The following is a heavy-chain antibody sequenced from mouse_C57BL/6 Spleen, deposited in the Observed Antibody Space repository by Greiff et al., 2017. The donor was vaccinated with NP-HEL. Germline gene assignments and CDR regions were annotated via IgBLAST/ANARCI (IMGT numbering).Heavy chain of an antibody. Sequence: QVQLKESGPELVKPGASVKISCKASGYAFSSSWMNWVKQRPGKGLEWIGRIYPGDGDTNYNGKFKGKATLTADKSSSTAYMQLSSLTSEDSAVYFCARRGIYGSSLYYFDYWGQGTTLTVSS. CDR1: GYAFSSSW. CDR2: IYPGDGDT. V-gene: IGHV1-82*01. D-gene: IGHD1-1*01. CDR3: ARRGIYGSSLYYFDY. J-gene: IGHJ2*01.